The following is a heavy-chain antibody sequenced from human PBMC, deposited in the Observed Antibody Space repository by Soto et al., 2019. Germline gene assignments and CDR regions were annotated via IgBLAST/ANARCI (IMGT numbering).Heavy chain of an antibody. CDR1: GYAFTSYW. J-gene: IGHJ5*02. CDR2: IYPGDPDT. CDR3: ARGYCTTTICDPWFDP. Sequence: SGESLKISCTGSGYAFTSYWIAWVRQMPGKGLEWMGIIYPGDPDTRYSPSFQGQVTISADKSITTAYLQWSSLKASDTAMYYCARGYCTTTICDPWFDPWGQGTLVTVSS. D-gene: IGHD2-2*01. V-gene: IGHV5-51*01.